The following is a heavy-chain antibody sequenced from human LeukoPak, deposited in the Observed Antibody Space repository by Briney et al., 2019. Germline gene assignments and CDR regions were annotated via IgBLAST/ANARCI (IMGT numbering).Heavy chain of an antibody. CDR1: GYTFTDYY. D-gene: IGHD2-15*01. J-gene: IGHJ4*02. Sequence: GASVKVSCKASGYTFTDYYMHWLRQAPAQGLEWVGWINPNSGGTNYAQNFRGRVTMTRDTSTSTVYMELSSLRSEDTAVYYCARGGIVVVVAASSGFDYWGQGTLVTVSS. CDR2: INPNSGGT. V-gene: IGHV1-2*02. CDR3: ARGGIVVVVAASSGFDY.